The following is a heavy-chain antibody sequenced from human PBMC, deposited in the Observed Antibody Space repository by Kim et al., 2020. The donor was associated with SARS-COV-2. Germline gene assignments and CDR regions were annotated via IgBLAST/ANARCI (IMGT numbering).Heavy chain of an antibody. D-gene: IGHD3-10*01. V-gene: IGHV3-9*01. CDR3: AKAGGPLWFGELLPYYYYGMDV. CDR2: ISWNSGSI. J-gene: IGHJ6*02. CDR1: GFTFDDYA. Sequence: GGSLRLSCAASGFTFDDYAMHWVRQAPGKGLEWVSGISWNSGSIGYADSVKGRFTISRDNAKNSLYLQMNSLRAEDTALYYCAKAGGPLWFGELLPYYYYGMDVWGQGTTVTVSS.